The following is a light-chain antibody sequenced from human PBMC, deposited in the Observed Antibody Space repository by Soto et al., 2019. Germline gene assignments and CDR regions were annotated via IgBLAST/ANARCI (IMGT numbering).Light chain of an antibody. CDR2: AAS. Sequence: DIQMTQSPSSLSASVGDRVTITCRASQSISSYLNRYQQKPGKAPKLLIYAASSLQSGVPSRFSGSGSGTDFTLTISSLLPEDFATYYCQQSYSTPGWTFGQGTKVEIK. CDR1: QSISSY. V-gene: IGKV1-39*01. J-gene: IGKJ1*01. CDR3: QQSYSTPGWT.